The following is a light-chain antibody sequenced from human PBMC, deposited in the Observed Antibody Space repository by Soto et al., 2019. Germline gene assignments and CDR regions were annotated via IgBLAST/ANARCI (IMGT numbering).Light chain of an antibody. J-gene: IGLJ1*01. CDR3: TSYAGINNYA. V-gene: IGLV2-8*01. Sequence: QSALTQPPSASGSPGQSVTISCTGTSSDVGGYNYVSWYQQHPGKAPKLMIYEVSKRPSGVPDRFSGSKSGNTASLTVSGLQAEDDADYYCTSYAGINNYAFGPGTNVTVL. CDR2: EVS. CDR1: SSDVGGYNY.